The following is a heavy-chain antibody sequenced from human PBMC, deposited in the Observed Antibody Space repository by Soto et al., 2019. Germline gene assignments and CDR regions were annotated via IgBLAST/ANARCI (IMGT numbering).Heavy chain of an antibody. J-gene: IGHJ3*02. Sequence: QVQLVQSGAEVKKPGSSVKVSCKASGGTFSSYAISWVRQAPGQGLEWMGGIIPIFGTANYAQKFQGRVTITADESTSTAYMELSSVRSEDTAVYYCARGSRYYDFWSCPGADAFDIWGQGTMVTVSS. V-gene: IGHV1-69*01. CDR2: IIPIFGTA. D-gene: IGHD3-3*01. CDR1: GGTFSSYA. CDR3: ARGSRYYDFWSCPGADAFDI.